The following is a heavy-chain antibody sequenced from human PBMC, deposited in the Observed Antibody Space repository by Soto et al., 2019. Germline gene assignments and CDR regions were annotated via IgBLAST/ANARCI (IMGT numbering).Heavy chain of an antibody. CDR2: IYWDDDK. CDR3: AHSPQGYHDSQNYYVRRWFDP. V-gene: IGHV2-5*02. J-gene: IGHJ5*02. Sequence: QITLKESGPTLVKPTQTLSLTCTFSGFSLSTSAVGVGWIRQRPGKALEWLALIYWDDDKRYSPSLRKRLTITKGTSKNQGVLTLTNMDPVDTGTYYCAHSPQGYHDSQNYYVRRWFDPWGQGTLVTVSS. D-gene: IGHD3-10*01. CDR1: GFSLSTSAVG.